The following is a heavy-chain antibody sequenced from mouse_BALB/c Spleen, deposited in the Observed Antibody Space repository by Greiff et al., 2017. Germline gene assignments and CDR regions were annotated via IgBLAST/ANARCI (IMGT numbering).Heavy chain of an antibody. D-gene: IGHD4-1*01. CDR2: ISSGSSTI. V-gene: IGHV5-17*02. CDR1: GFTFSSFG. Sequence: EVQLVESGGGLVQPGGSRKLSCEASGFTFSSFGMHWVRQAPEKGLEWVAYISSGSSTIYYADTVKGRCTISRDNPKNTLFLQMTSLRSEDTAMYDCARCLGRGAMDYWGQGTSVTVSA. CDR3: ARCLGRGAMDY. J-gene: IGHJ4*01.